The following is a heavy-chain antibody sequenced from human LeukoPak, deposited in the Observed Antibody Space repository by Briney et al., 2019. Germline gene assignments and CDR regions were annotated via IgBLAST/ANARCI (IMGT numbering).Heavy chain of an antibody. CDR2: IYYSGST. Sequence: SETLSLTCTVSGGSISSSSYYWGWIRQPPGKGLEWIGSIYYSGSTYYNPSLKSRVTISVDTSKNQFSLKLSSVTAADTAVYYCARDTFWQQLVFGYWGQGTLVTVSS. D-gene: IGHD6-13*01. V-gene: IGHV4-39*07. CDR3: ARDTFWQQLVFGY. CDR1: GGSISSSSYY. J-gene: IGHJ4*02.